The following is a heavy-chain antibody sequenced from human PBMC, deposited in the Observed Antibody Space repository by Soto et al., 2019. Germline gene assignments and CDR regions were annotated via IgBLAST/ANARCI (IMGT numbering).Heavy chain of an antibody. V-gene: IGHV1-69*12. CDR1: GGTFSSYA. Sequence: QVQLVQSGAEVRKPGSSVKVSCEASGGTFSSYALNWMRQAPGQDLEWMGGIIPLFGTTTYAEKFQGRVTITADESTRTAFLELSSLTSEDTAMYYCARDGGGATFDYWGQGILVTVSS. J-gene: IGHJ4*02. D-gene: IGHD1-26*01. CDR3: ARDGGGATFDY. CDR2: IIPLFGTT.